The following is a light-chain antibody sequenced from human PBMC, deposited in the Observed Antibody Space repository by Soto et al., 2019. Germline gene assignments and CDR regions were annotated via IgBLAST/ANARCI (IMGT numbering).Light chain of an antibody. V-gene: IGKV1-5*01. CDR2: DAS. J-gene: IGKJ1*01. CDR1: QSISSW. CDR3: QQDESDSPWT. Sequence: DIQMTQSPSALSASVGDRVTITCRASQSISSWLAWYQQKPGKAPKLLIYDASTLQSGVPSRFSGSGSGTEFTLTISNLQPDDFATYYCQQDESDSPWTFGQGTRVEIK.